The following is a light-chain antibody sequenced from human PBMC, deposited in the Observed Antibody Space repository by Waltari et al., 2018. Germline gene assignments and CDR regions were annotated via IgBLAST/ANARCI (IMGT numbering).Light chain of an antibody. V-gene: IGLV1-40*01. CDR1: SPNIGAGYD. J-gene: IGLJ2*01. CDR2: GNT. Sequence: QSVLTPPPSVSGAPGQRVTISCTGSSPNIGAGYDVHWYQKLPGTAPKLLIYGNTNRPSGVPDRFSGSKSGTSASLAITGLQAEDEADYYCQSYDSSLSGSIFGGGTKVTVL. CDR3: QSYDSSLSGSI.